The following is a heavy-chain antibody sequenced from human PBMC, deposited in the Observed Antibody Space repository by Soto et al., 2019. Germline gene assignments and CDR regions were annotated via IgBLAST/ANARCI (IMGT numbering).Heavy chain of an antibody. D-gene: IGHD3-10*01. CDR1: GDPITSGGFY. CDR2: IYYSGVT. CDR3: ARDLRGRRSGRFDP. Sequence: QVQLQESGPGLVKPSETLSLTCTLSGDPITSGGFYWTWIRQHPAKGLEWIGYIYYSGVTYYNPSLKSRATISVDTSKNQFSLNLSSVSPADTAMYYCARDLRGRRSGRFDPWGQGTLVTVSS. J-gene: IGHJ5*02. V-gene: IGHV4-31*03.